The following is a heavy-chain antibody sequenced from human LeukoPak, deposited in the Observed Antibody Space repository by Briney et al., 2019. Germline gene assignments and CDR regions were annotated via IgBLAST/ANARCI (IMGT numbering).Heavy chain of an antibody. V-gene: IGHV3-53*01. CDR1: GFTVSSNY. Sequence: SGGSLRLSCAASGFTVSSNYMSWVRQAPGKGLEWVSVIYSGGSTYYADSVKGRFTISRDNSKNTLYLQMNSLRAEDTAVYYCAKEGLAYCGGDCYSRYFQHWGQGTLVTVSS. D-gene: IGHD2-21*02. J-gene: IGHJ1*01. CDR2: IYSGGST. CDR3: AKEGLAYCGGDCYSRYFQH.